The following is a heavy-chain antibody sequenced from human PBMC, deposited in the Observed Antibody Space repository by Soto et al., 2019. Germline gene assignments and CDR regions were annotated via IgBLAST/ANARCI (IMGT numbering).Heavy chain of an antibody. CDR1: GGSISSSSYY. D-gene: IGHD5-18*01. CDR2: IYYSGST. J-gene: IGHJ4*02. Sequence: QLQLQESGPGLVKPSETLSLTCTVSGGSISSSSYYWGWIRQPPGKGLEWIGSIYYSGSTYYKPSLKSRVTISVDTAKNQFSLKLSSVTAADTAVYYCARPTIRGYSYGLNYFDYWGQGTLVTVSS. V-gene: IGHV4-39*01. CDR3: ARPTIRGYSYGLNYFDY.